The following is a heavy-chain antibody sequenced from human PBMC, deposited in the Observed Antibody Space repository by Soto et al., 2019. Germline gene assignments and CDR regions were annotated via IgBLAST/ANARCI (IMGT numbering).Heavy chain of an antibody. CDR3: ARVGPAHYYDSSGYYSPLDY. J-gene: IGHJ4*02. CDR1: GDTFSSYV. D-gene: IGHD3-22*01. Sequence: SVKVSCKASGDTFSSYVINWVRQAPGQGLEWMGGIIPMFGTANYAQKFKGRVTITAGESTSTVYMELSSLRSEDTAVYYCARVGPAHYYDSSGYYSPLDYWGQGTLVTVSS. CDR2: IIPMFGTA. V-gene: IGHV1-69*13.